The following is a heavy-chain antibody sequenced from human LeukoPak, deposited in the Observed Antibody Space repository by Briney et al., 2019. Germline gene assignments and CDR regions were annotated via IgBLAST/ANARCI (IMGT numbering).Heavy chain of an antibody. CDR2: MNPNSGNT. J-gene: IGHJ6*03. CDR1: GYTFTSYA. Sequence: VASVKVSCKASGYTFTSYAMNWVRQATGQGLEWMGWMNPNSGNTGYAQKFQGRVTMTRNTSISTAYMELSSLRSEDTAVYYCARWEVVVAANYYYYYMDVWGKGTTVTISS. V-gene: IGHV1-8*02. CDR3: ARWEVVVAANYYYYYMDV. D-gene: IGHD2-15*01.